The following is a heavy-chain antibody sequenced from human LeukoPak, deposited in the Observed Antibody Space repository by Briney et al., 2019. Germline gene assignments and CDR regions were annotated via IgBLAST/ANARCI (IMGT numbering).Heavy chain of an antibody. V-gene: IGHV3-7*01. CDR2: IKQDRNEK. J-gene: IGHJ4*02. CDR3: ARGEYYYGSGSYYRFQYYFDY. CDR1: GFTFSSYW. D-gene: IGHD3-10*01. Sequence: GGSLRLSCAASGFTFSSYWMSWVRQAPRGGLEWVANIKQDRNEKYYVDSVKGRFTISRDNAKNSLYLQMNSLRAEDTAVYCCARGEYYYGSGSYYRFQYYFDYWGQGTLVTVSS.